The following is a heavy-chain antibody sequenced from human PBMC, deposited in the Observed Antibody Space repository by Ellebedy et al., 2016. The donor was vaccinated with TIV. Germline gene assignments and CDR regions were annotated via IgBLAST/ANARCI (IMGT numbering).Heavy chain of an antibody. Sequence: SETLSLXXTVSGGSVSSGSYYWSWIRQPPGKGLEWFGYIYYSGSTNYNPSLKSRVTISVDTSKNQFSLKLSSVTAADTAVYYCARDLGVSYYWGQGTLVTVSS. D-gene: IGHD1-26*01. J-gene: IGHJ4*02. V-gene: IGHV4-61*01. CDR1: GGSVSSGSYY. CDR2: IYYSGST. CDR3: ARDLGVSYY.